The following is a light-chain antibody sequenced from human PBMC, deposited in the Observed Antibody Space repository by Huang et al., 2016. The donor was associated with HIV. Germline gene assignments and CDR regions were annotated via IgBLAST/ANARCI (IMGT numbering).Light chain of an antibody. CDR3: QQYDNLPT. V-gene: IGKV1-33*01. Sequence: DIQLTQSPSSLSASVGDRVTITCQASQDISNSLNWYQHKPGKVPKLLIYDASNLERGVPSRFSGSGSGTDFTFTISGLQSEDVATYYCQQYDNLPTFGPGTKVDVK. CDR1: QDISNS. CDR2: DAS. J-gene: IGKJ3*01.